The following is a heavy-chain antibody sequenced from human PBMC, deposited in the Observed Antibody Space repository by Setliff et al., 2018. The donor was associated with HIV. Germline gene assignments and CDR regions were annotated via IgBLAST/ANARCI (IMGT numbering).Heavy chain of an antibody. CDR2: IYYSGST. CDR3: AREYYDFWTGTPLNWFDP. V-gene: IGHV4-31*03. Sequence: SETLSLTCTVSGGSISSSNYYWSWIRQYPGKGLEWIGYIYYSGSTYYNPSLKSRVTISVDTSKNQFSLKLGSVTAADTAVYYCAREYYDFWTGTPLNWFDPWGRGTLVTVSS. D-gene: IGHD3-3*01. J-gene: IGHJ5*02. CDR1: GGSISSSNYY.